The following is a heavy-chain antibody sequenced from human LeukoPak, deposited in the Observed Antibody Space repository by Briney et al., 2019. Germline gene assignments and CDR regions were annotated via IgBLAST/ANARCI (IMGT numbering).Heavy chain of an antibody. D-gene: IGHD3-10*01. CDR2: ISWNSGSI. Sequence: GGSLRLSCAASGFTFDDYAMHWVRQAPGKGLEWVSGISWNSGSIGCADSVKGRFTISRDNAKNSLYLQMNSLRAEDTALYYCAKGQFGELSVVWFDPWGQGTLVTVSS. CDR1: GFTFDDYA. J-gene: IGHJ5*02. CDR3: AKGQFGELSVVWFDP. V-gene: IGHV3-9*01.